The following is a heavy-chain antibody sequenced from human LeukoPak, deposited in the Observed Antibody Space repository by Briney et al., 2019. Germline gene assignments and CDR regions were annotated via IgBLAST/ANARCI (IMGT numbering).Heavy chain of an antibody. J-gene: IGHJ4*02. CDR3: ATASLYIDS. Sequence: GGSLRLSCAASGLTFSDSYMSWIRQAPAKGLEWVSYISSGGNTIKYADSVKGRFTISRDNARNSLYLQMNSLRAEDTAVYYCATASLYIDSWGQGTLVTVSS. CDR1: GLTFSDSY. V-gene: IGHV3-11*04. CDR2: ISSGGNTI.